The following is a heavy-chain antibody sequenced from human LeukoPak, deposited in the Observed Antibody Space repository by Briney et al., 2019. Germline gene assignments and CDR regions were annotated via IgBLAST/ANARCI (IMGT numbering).Heavy chain of an antibody. J-gene: IGHJ6*02. V-gene: IGHV6-1*01. CDR1: GDSVSSNSAA. D-gene: IGHD3-3*01. CDR2: TYYRSKWYN. Sequence: NPSQTLSLTCAISGDSVSSNSAAWNWIRQSPSRGLEWLGRTYYRSKWYNDYAVSVKSRITINPDTSKNQFSLQLNSVTPEDTAVYYCARVSSYYDFWSGYPYYYYGMDVWGQGTTVTVSS. CDR3: ARVSSYYDFWSGYPYYYYGMDV.